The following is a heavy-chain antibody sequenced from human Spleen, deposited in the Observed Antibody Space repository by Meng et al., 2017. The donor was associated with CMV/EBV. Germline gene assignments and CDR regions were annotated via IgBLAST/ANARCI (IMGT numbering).Heavy chain of an antibody. CDR2: VRTRTNRYAT. CDR3: SRLEYGLDS. J-gene: IGHJ1*01. D-gene: IGHD1-1*01. Sequence: GESLRLSCSTFGFTFSVSAIHWVRQASGKGLEWVGRVRTRTNRYATAYSVSVKGRFTVSRDESKNTAYLQMNSLKPEDTAMYYCSRLEYGLDSWGQGTLVTVSS. V-gene: IGHV3-73*01. CDR1: GFTFSVSA.